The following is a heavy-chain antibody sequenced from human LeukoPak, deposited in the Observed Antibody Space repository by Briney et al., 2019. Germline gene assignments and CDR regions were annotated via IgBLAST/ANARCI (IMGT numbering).Heavy chain of an antibody. CDR2: IYYSGST. CDR3: ARHNVATVVFDY. CDR1: GGSISSSSYY. D-gene: IGHD5-12*01. V-gene: IGHV4-39*01. J-gene: IGHJ4*02. Sequence: SETLSLTCTVSGGSISSSSYYWGWIRQPPGRGLEWIGSIYYSGSTYYNPSLKSRVTISVDTSKNQFSLKLSSVTAADTAVYYCARHNVATVVFDYWGQGTLVTVSS.